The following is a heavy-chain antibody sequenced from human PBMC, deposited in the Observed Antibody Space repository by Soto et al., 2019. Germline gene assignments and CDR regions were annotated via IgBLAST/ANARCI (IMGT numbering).Heavy chain of an antibody. Sequence: EVQLLESGGGLVQPGGSLRLSCAASGFTFSSYAMSWVRQAPGKGLEWVSAISGSGGSTYYADSVKGRFTISRDNSKNTLDLQMNSLRAEDTAVSYCAKVVGYSYGYVGYYFDYWGQGTLVTVSS. J-gene: IGHJ4*02. CDR3: AKVVGYSYGYVGYYFDY. CDR2: ISGSGGST. V-gene: IGHV3-23*01. CDR1: GFTFSSYA. D-gene: IGHD5-18*01.